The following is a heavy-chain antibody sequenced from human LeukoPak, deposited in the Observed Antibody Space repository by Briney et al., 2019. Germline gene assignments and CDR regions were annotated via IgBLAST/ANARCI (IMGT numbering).Heavy chain of an antibody. Sequence: GGSLRLSCAASGLAVSSNYMSWVRQAPGKGLEWVSIIYSGGSTYYADSVRGRFTISRDNSRNILYLQMNSLRAEDTALYYCARVGYTDSWYSSPPFDYWGQGTLVTVSS. V-gene: IGHV3-66*01. J-gene: IGHJ4*02. CDR2: IYSGGST. CDR1: GLAVSSNY. CDR3: ARVGYTDSWYSSPPFDY. D-gene: IGHD6-13*01.